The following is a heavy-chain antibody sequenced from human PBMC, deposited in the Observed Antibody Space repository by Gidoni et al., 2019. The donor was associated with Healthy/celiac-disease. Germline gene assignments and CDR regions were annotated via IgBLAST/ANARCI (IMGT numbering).Heavy chain of an antibody. D-gene: IGHD4-17*01. CDR1: GYTFTSYD. J-gene: IGHJ6*02. CDR3: ARYLGDYGKGTYGMDV. Sequence: QVQLVHSGSEVQKPAASVQVSCKASGYTFTSYDINWVRQATGQGLEWMGWMNPNSGNTGYAQKFQGRVTMTRNTSIRTAYMELSSLRSEDTAVYYCARYLGDYGKGTYGMDVWGQGTTVTVSS. V-gene: IGHV1-8*01. CDR2: MNPNSGNT.